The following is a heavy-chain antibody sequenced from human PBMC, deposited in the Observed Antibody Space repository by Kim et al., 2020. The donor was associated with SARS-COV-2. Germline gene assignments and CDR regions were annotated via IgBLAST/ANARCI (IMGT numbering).Heavy chain of an antibody. Sequence: ASVKVSCKASGYTFTGYYMHWVRQAPGQGLEWMGWINPNSGGTNYAQKFQGRVTMTRDTSISTAYMELSRLRSDDTAVYYCARESVTTVSAFDIWGQGTMVTVSS. D-gene: IGHD4-17*01. J-gene: IGHJ3*02. V-gene: IGHV1-2*02. CDR2: INPNSGGT. CDR1: GYTFTGYY. CDR3: ARESVTTVSAFDI.